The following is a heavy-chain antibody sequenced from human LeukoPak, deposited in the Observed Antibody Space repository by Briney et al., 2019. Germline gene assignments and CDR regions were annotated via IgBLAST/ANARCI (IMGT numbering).Heavy chain of an antibody. Sequence: PSETLSLTCTVSGGSMTTHHWNWIRQTPGKGLEWIGYVFDSGRTKENPSLKSRVTLSADTSRNQLSLRLSSVTAADTAVYYCTTIKRGNIFGYFDFWGQGILVTVSS. D-gene: IGHD5-18*01. CDR3: TTIKRGNIFGYFDF. V-gene: IGHV4-59*11. CDR2: VFDSGRT. J-gene: IGHJ4*02. CDR1: GGSMTTHH.